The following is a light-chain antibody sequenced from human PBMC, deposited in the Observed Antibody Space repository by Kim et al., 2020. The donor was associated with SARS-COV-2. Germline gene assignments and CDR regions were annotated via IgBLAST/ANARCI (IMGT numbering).Light chain of an antibody. V-gene: IGLV4-69*01. CDR1: SGHSSYA. J-gene: IGLJ3*02. Sequence: ASVKLTCPLSSGHSSYAIAWHQQHPEKGPRYLMKVHSDGSHRKGDGIPDRFSGSSSGAERYLTISSLQSEDEADYYCQTWDTGSWVFGGGTQLTVL. CDR3: QTWDTGSWV. CDR2: VHSDGSH.